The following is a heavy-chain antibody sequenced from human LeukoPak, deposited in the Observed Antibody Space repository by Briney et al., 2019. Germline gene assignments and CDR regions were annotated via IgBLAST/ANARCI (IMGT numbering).Heavy chain of an antibody. J-gene: IGHJ6*03. Sequence: PSETLSLTCAVYGGSFSGYYWSWIRQPPGKGLEWIGEINHSGSTNYNPSLKSRVTISVDTSKNQFSLKLSSVTAADTAVYYCARVVEMGGNYMYHFYMDVWGKGTTVTVSS. CDR3: ARVVEMGGNYMYHFYMDV. CDR2: INHSGST. V-gene: IGHV4-34*01. D-gene: IGHD3-16*01. CDR1: GGSFSGYY.